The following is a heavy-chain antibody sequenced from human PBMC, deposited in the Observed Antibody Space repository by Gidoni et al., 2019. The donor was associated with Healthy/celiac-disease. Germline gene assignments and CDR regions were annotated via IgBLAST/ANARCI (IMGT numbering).Heavy chain of an antibody. CDR3: ARDVRYSSSWSHFDF. J-gene: IGHJ4*02. CDR2: VYYRGTT. V-gene: IGHV4-39*07. Sequence: QLHLQESGPRLVRPSETLSLTCTVSGGSVSNAYYYWGWFRPSPGKGLEWLGPVYYRGTTYYNPSLKSRVTISPDTSQNQFSLRLSSVTAADTAVYYCARDVRYSSSWSHFDFWGQGTLVTVSS. D-gene: IGHD6-13*01. CDR1: GGSVSNAYYY.